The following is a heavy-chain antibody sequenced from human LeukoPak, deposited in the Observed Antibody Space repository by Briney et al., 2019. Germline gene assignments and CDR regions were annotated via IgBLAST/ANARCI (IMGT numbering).Heavy chain of an antibody. J-gene: IGHJ6*02. V-gene: IGHV3-30-3*01. CDR1: GFTFSSYA. D-gene: IGHD1-26*01. Sequence: GRSLRLSCAASGFTFSSYAMHWVRQAPGKGLEWVAVISYDGSNKYYADSVKGRFTISRDNSKNTLYLQMNSLRAEDTAVYYCARSGSYYYYGMDVWGQGTTVTVPS. CDR3: ARSGSYYYYGMDV. CDR2: ISYDGSNK.